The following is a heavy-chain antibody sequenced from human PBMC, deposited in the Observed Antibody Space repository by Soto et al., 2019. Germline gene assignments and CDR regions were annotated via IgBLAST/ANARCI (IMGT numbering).Heavy chain of an antibody. CDR1: GFTFNNAW. V-gene: IGHV3-15*07. J-gene: IGHJ4*02. Sequence: GGSLRLSCAASGFTFNNAWMNWVRQAPGKGLEWVGRIKSKVDGGATDYAAPVNGRFTISRDDSKNTLYLQMNSLKTEDTAVYYCVTVIRDWGQGTLVTVSS. CDR3: VTVIRD. D-gene: IGHD2-21*01. CDR2: IKSKVDGGAT.